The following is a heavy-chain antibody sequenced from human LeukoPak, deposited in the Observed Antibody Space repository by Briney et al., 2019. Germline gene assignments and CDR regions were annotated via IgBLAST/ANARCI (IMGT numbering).Heavy chain of an antibody. Sequence: GGSLRLSCAASGFTFSSYAMSWVRQGPGKGLEWVANIRQDGSEIYYVDSVKGRFTIFRDNARNSLYLQMNNLRAEDTAVYYCARIQVRGQPRCSNGCYFDYWGQGTLVTVSS. CDR1: GFTFSSYA. D-gene: IGHD6-19*01. CDR3: ARIQVRGQPRCSNGCYFDY. CDR2: IRQDGSEI. J-gene: IGHJ4*02. V-gene: IGHV3-7*01.